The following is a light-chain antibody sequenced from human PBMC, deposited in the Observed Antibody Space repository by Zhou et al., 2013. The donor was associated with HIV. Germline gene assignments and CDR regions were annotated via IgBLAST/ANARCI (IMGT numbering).Light chain of an antibody. CDR2: GNS. CDR1: HSNIGAGYD. J-gene: IGLJ3*02. CDR3: QSYDSSLSGSV. Sequence: QSVLTQPPSVSGAPGQRVTISCTGSHSNIGAGYDVHWYQQLPGTAPKLLIYGNSNRPSGVPDRFSGSKSGTSASLAITGLQAEDEADYYCQSYDSSLSGSVFGGGTKLTVL. V-gene: IGLV1-40*01.